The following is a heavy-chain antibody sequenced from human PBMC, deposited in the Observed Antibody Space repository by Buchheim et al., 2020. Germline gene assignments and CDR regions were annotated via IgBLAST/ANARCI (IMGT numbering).Heavy chain of an antibody. CDR2: IIPILGIA. J-gene: IGHJ6*02. CDR1: GGTFSSYA. V-gene: IGHV1-69*04. D-gene: IGHD3-22*01. Sequence: QVQLVQSGAEVKKPGSSVKVSCKASGGTFSSYAISWVRQAPGQGLEWMGRIIPILGIANYAQKFQGRVTITADKSTSTADMELSSLRSEDTAVYYCARDYYDSSGYYSYYNGMDVWGQGTT. CDR3: ARDYYDSSGYYSYYNGMDV.